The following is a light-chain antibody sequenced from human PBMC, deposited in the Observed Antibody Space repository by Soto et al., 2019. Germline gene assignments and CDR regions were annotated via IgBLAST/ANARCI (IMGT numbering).Light chain of an antibody. CDR3: SSYAGSNNPV. V-gene: IGLV2-8*01. CDR1: SSDVGGYNY. CDR2: EVS. J-gene: IGLJ2*01. Sequence: QSVLTQPPSASGSPGQSVTIPCTGTSSDVGGYNYVSWYQQHPGKAPKLMIYEVSKRPSGVPDRFSGSKSGNTASLTVSGLQAEDESDYYCSSYAGSNNPVFGGGTKVTVL.